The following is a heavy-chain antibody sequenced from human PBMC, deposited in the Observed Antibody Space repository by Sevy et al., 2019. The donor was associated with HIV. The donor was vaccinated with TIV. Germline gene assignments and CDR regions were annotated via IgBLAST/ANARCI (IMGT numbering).Heavy chain of an antibody. CDR2: IKSKTDGGTT. CDR3: TTVYGITIFGVVISPFDY. D-gene: IGHD3-3*01. CDR1: GFTFSNAW. Sequence: LSLTCAASGFTFSNAWMSWVRQAPGKGLEWVGRIKSKTDGGTTDYAAPVKGRFTISRDDSKNTLYLQMNSLKTEDTAVYYCTTVYGITIFGVVISPFDYWGQGTLVTVSS. J-gene: IGHJ4*02. V-gene: IGHV3-15*01.